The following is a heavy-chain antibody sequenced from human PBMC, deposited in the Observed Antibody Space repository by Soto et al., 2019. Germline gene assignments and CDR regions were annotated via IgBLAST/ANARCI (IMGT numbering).Heavy chain of an antibody. V-gene: IGHV4-34*02. CDR1: GGSFSGYQ. CDR2: INDSGDI. D-gene: IGHD3-10*01. Sequence: QVQLQQWGAGLLKPSETLSLTCAVYGGSFSGYQWSWIRQTPGKGLEWIGGINDSGDINYNPSLTSRVTILVDAAKKQIALMLSSVTAADTAVYYCARGLMLWFGELSRRGGYYYYVDVWGKGTTVTVSS. J-gene: IGHJ6*03. CDR3: ARGLMLWFGELSRRGGYYYYVDV.